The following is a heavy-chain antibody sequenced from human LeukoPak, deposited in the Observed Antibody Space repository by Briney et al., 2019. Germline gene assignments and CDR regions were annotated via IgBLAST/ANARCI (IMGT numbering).Heavy chain of an antibody. J-gene: IGHJ4*02. CDR2: ISWNSGSI. Sequence: GRSLRLSCAASGFTFDDYAMHWVRQAPGKGLEWVSGISWNSGSIGYADSVKGRFTISRDNAKNSLYLQMNSLRAEDTAVYYCARGEDYGTNSFDYWGQGTLVTVSS. CDR1: GFTFDDYA. D-gene: IGHD4-17*01. V-gene: IGHV3-9*01. CDR3: ARGEDYGTNSFDY.